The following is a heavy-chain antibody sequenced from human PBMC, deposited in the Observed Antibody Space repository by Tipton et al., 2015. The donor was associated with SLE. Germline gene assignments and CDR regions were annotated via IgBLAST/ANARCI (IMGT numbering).Heavy chain of an antibody. D-gene: IGHD6-19*01. J-gene: IGHJ2*01. CDR2: IYYSVNT. Sequence: TLSLTCTVSGGSISSYYWSWIRQPPGKGLEWIGYIYYSVNTNYNPSLKSRVTISVDTSKNQFSLKLSSVTAADTAVYYCARETGGYSSVWYWYFDLCGRGTLVTVSS. CDR3: ARETGGYSSVWYWYFDL. CDR1: GGSISSYY. V-gene: IGHV4-59*01.